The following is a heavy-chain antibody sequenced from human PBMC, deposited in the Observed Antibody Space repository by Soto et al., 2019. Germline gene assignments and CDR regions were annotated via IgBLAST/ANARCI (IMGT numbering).Heavy chain of an antibody. CDR1: GYIFSSHC. V-gene: IGHV1-46*01. D-gene: IGHD2-2*01. J-gene: IGHJ6*01. CDR2: INLGGGRT. Sequence: ASVKVSCKVSGYIFSSHCIYWVRQAPGQGLQWMGIINLGGGRTAYAQKFQGRVTLTRDMSTSTVYMELTSLTYDDTAVYYCARDVSGPGATYVMDVWGQGTAVTVSS. CDR3: ARDVSGPGATYVMDV.